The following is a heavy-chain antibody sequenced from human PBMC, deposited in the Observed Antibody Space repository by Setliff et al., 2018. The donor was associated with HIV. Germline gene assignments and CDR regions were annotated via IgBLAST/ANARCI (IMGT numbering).Heavy chain of an antibody. Sequence: TLSLTCTVSGGSISSYYWSWIRQPPGKGLEWIGYIYYSGSTNYNPSLKSRVTISVDTSKNQFSLKLSSVTAADTAVYYCARGHMLITYYYYYYMDVWGKGTTVTVSS. CDR2: IYYSGST. D-gene: IGHD3-10*02. CDR1: GGSISSYY. V-gene: IGHV4-59*01. J-gene: IGHJ6*03. CDR3: ARGHMLITYYYYYYMDV.